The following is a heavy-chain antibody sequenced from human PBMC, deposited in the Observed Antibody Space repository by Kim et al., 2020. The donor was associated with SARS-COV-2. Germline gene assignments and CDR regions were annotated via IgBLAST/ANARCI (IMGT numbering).Heavy chain of an antibody. D-gene: IGHD6-19*01. CDR2: VSGTGGST. V-gene: IGHV3-23*01. CDR1: GFTFSSYT. CDR3: VKDSRGSGWNFDY. J-gene: IGHJ4*02. Sequence: GGSLRLSCAASGFTFSSYTMNWVRQAPGKGLEWVSAVSGTGGSTYYADSVMGRFTISRDNSKNTLYVQMNSLRAEDTAVYYCVKDSRGSGWNFDYWGQGTLVTVSS.